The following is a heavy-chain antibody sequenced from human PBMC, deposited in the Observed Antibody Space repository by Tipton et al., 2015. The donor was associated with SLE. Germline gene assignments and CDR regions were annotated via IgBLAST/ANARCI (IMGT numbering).Heavy chain of an antibody. CDR3: ARGFDFWSGLIDY. CDR2: IRVSNGDT. J-gene: IGHJ4*02. CDR1: GYTFTTYG. Sequence: QLVQSGAEVKKPGASVKVSCKASGYTFTTYGITWVRQAPGQGLEWMGWIRVSNGDTHYAQNLQGRITVTTDTSTNTAYMELRRLTSDDTAVYYCARGFDFWSGLIDYWGQGTLVTVSS. V-gene: IGHV1-18*01. D-gene: IGHD3-3*01.